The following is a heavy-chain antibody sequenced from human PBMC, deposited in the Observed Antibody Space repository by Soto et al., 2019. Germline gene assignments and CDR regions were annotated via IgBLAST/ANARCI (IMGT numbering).Heavy chain of an antibody. V-gene: IGHV1-18*04. J-gene: IGHJ4*02. Sequence: QVQLVQSGPEVKNPGASVRVSCVASGYAFTSYGVNWVRQAPGQGLEWMGWIAPHSGRTTYLPKFQGRVTMTADVSTNTAYIELRSLKSDDTCIYFCARAATGSYHSAYWGQGTVVTVSS. CDR1: GYAFTSYG. D-gene: IGHD3-10*01. CDR3: ARAATGSYHSAY. CDR2: IAPHSGRT.